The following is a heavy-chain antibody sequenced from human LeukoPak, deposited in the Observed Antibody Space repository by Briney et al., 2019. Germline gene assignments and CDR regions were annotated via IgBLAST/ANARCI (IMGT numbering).Heavy chain of an antibody. CDR2: IYYSGST. V-gene: IGHV4-39*01. CDR3: ARMVAAADPFDY. CDR1: GGSISSSSYY. J-gene: IGHJ4*02. D-gene: IGHD6-13*01. Sequence: SSETLSFTCTVSGGSISSSSYYWGWIRQPPGKGLEWIGSIYYSGSTYYNPSLKSRVTISVDTSKNQFSLKLSSVTAADTAVYYCARMVAAADPFDYWGQGTLVTVSS.